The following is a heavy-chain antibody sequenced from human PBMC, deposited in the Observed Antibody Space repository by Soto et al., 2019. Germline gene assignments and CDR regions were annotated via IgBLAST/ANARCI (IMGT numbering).Heavy chain of an antibody. J-gene: IGHJ6*03. CDR2: IIPMLGVA. V-gene: IGHV1-69*04. CDR1: GDTFSNHT. D-gene: IGHD4-17*01. CDR3: ARVAEMGTVTKGYYYYMDV. Sequence: QVQLVQSGAEVKKPGSSVKVSCKASGDTFSNHTISWLRQAPGQGLECMGSIIPMLGVANYAQKFQCRVTITADKSTSTAYMELSSLRSADTAVYYCARVAEMGTVTKGYYYYMDVWGKGTTVTVSS.